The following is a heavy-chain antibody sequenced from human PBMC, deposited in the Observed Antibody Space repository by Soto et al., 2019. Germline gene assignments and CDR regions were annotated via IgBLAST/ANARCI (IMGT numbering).Heavy chain of an antibody. Sequence: EVQLVESGGGLVQPGGSLRLSCAASGFTFSSYSMNWVRQAPGKGLEWVSYISSSSSTIYYADSVKGRFTISRDNAKNSLYLQMNSLRDEDTAVYYCARDTGGSGSWDAFDIWGQGTMVTVSS. D-gene: IGHD3-10*01. CDR3: ARDTGGSGSWDAFDI. CDR2: ISSSSSTI. J-gene: IGHJ3*02. V-gene: IGHV3-48*02. CDR1: GFTFSSYS.